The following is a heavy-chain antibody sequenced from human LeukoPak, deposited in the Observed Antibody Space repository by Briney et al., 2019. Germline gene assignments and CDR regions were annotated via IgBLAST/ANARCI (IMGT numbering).Heavy chain of an antibody. Sequence: SETLSLTCTVSGGSISSYYWSWIRQPAGKGLEWIGRIYTSGSTNYNPSLKSRVTMSVDTSKNQFSLKLSSVTAADTAVYYCARVSGYCSGGSCYHRIYYFDYWGQGTLVTVSS. D-gene: IGHD2-15*01. CDR1: GGSISSYY. CDR2: IYTSGST. J-gene: IGHJ4*02. CDR3: ARVSGYCSGGSCYHRIYYFDY. V-gene: IGHV4-4*07.